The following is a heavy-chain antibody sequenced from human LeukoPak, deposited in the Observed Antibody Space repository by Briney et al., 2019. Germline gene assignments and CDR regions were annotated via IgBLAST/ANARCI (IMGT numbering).Heavy chain of an antibody. CDR2: IYYSGST. CDR3: ARHPPYDSSGYYRDY. V-gene: IGHV4-39*01. J-gene: IGHJ4*02. D-gene: IGHD3-22*01. CDR1: GGSISSSSYY. Sequence: SETLSLTCTVSGGSISSSSYYWGWIRQPPGKGLEWIGSIYYSGSTYYNPSLKSRVTISVDTSKNQFSLKLSCVTAADTAVYYCARHPPYDSSGYYRDYWGQGTLVTVSS.